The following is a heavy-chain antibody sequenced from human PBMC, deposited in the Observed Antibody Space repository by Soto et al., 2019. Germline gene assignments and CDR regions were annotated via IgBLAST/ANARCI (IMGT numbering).Heavy chain of an antibody. CDR3: ARDIRGFSRALDY. CDR2: IHNSGTT. V-gene: IGHV4-61*01. D-gene: IGHD5-18*01. CDR1: GGSVNSDNYS. J-gene: IGHJ4*02. Sequence: SETLSLTFNVSGGSVNSDNYSWTWVRQPPGKGLEWIGNIHNSGTTNYNPSLQNRVTISRDTSKNQYSLKLTSVTAADAALYYCARDIRGFSRALDYWGRGTPVTVSS.